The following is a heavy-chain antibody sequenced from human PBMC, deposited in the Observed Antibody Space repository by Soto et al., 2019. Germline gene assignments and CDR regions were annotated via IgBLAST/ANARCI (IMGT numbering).Heavy chain of an antibody. J-gene: IGHJ4*02. CDR1: GDSMSSSDYY. CDR2: IYYSGST. D-gene: IGHD6-19*01. CDR3: ARRTVNIRTFYSGLKTHCFDY. V-gene: IGHV4-39*01. Sequence: LEILSLTCAVSGDSMSSSDYYWGWIRQPPGKGLEWIGSIYYSGSTYYNPSLQSRVAISVDTSKNQFSLKLKSVTAADTAIYYCARRTVNIRTFYSGLKTHCFDYWGQGAPVTVSS.